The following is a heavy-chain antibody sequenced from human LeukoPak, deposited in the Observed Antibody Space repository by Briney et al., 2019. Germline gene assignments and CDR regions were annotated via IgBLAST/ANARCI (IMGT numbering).Heavy chain of an antibody. J-gene: IGHJ5*02. CDR3: ARERPIAARLEFGFDP. CDR1: GYTFTGYY. Sequence: ASVKVSCTASGYTFTGYYMRWVRQAPGQGLEWMGWINPNSGGTNYAQKFQGRVTMTRDTSISTAYMELSRVRSDDTAVYYCARERPIAARLEFGFDPWGQGTLVTVSS. CDR2: INPNSGGT. D-gene: IGHD6-6*01. V-gene: IGHV1-2*02.